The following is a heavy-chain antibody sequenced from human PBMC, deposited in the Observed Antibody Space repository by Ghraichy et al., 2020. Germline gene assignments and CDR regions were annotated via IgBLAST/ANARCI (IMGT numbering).Heavy chain of an antibody. CDR1: GFTFSSYW. CDR3: ARGGYYDFWSGYYWFDY. CDR2: IKQDGSEK. Sequence: SCAASGFTFSSYWMSWVRQAPGKGLEWVANIKQDGSEKYYVDSVKGRFTISRDNAKNSLYLQMNSLRAEDTAVYYCARGGYYDFWSGYYWFDYWGQGTLVTVSS. V-gene: IGHV3-7*03. D-gene: IGHD3-3*01. J-gene: IGHJ4*02.